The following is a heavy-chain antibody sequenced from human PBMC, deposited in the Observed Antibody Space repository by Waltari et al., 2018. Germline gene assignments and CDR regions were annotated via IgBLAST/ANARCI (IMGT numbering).Heavy chain of an antibody. CDR2: IKQDGSEK. Sequence: EVQLVESGGGLVQPGGSLRLSCAASGFTFRSYWMSWVRQAPGKGLEWVANIKQDGSEKYYVDSVKGRFTISSDNAKNSLYLQMNSLRAEDTAVYYCARGMATTYDYWGQGTLVTVSS. V-gene: IGHV3-7*01. J-gene: IGHJ4*02. D-gene: IGHD5-12*01. CDR3: ARGMATTYDY. CDR1: GFTFRSYW.